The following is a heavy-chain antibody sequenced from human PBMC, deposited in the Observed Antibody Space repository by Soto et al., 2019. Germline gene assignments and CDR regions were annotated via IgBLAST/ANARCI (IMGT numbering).Heavy chain of an antibody. D-gene: IGHD5-18*01. Sequence: GGSLRLSCAASGFTFSSYAMHWVRQAPGKGLEWVAVISYDGSNKYYADSVKGRFTISRDNSKNTLYLQMNSLRAEDTAVYYWASPGYSYGTGGFDYWGQGTLVTVSS. CDR3: ASPGYSYGTGGFDY. CDR2: ISYDGSNK. CDR1: GFTFSSYA. V-gene: IGHV3-30-3*01. J-gene: IGHJ4*02.